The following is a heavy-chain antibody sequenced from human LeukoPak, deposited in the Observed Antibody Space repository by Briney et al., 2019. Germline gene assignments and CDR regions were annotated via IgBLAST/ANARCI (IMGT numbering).Heavy chain of an antibody. V-gene: IGHV3-30*18. CDR3: AKDLDNPNDYGDYKAYYYGMDV. CDR1: GFPFSSYG. CDR2: ISYDGSNK. Sequence: GRSLRLSCAASGFPFSSYGMHWVRQAPGKGLEWVAVISYDGSNKYYADSVKGRFTISRDNSKNTLYLQMNSLRAEDTAVYYCAKDLDNPNDYGDYKAYYYGMDVWGQGTTVTVSS. J-gene: IGHJ6*02. D-gene: IGHD4-17*01.